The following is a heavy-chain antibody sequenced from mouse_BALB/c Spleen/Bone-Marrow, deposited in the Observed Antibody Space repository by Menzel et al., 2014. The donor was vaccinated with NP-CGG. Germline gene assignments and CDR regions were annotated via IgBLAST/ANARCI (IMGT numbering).Heavy chain of an antibody. CDR3: ARREDYDLDY. Sequence: QVQLQQSGAELVRPGTSVKVSCKASGYAFTNYLIEWVKQRPGLGLEWIGVINPGSGGTNYNEKFKGKATLTADKSSSTAYMQLSSLTSDDSAVYFCARREDYDLDYWGQGTTLTVSS. CDR1: GYAFTNYL. D-gene: IGHD2-4*01. J-gene: IGHJ2*01. V-gene: IGHV1-54*01. CDR2: INPGSGGT.